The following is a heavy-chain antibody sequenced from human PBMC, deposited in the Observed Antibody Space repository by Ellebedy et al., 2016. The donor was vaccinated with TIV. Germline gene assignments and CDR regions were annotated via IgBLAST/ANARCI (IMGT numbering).Heavy chain of an antibody. CDR1: GFTVSSNY. J-gene: IGHJ4*02. D-gene: IGHD6-6*01. CDR3: ARIYSSSSRHIDY. CDR2: IYSGGST. V-gene: IGHV3-53*01. Sequence: GGSLRLXXAASGFTVSSNYMTWVRQAPGKGLEWVSVIYSGGSTYNADSVKGRFTISRDNSKNTLYLQMNSLRAEDTAVYYCARIYSSSSRHIDYWGQGTLVTVSS.